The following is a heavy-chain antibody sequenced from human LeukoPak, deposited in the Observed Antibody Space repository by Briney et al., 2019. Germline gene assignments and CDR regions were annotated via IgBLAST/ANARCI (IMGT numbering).Heavy chain of an antibody. J-gene: IGHJ4*02. Sequence: SVKVSCKASGYTFTSYGISWVRQAPGQGLEWMGGIIPIFGTANYAQKFQGRVAITADESTSTAYMELSSLRSEDTAVYYCARAPYSSSAAPADYWGQGTLVTVSS. CDR3: ARAPYSSSAAPADY. V-gene: IGHV1-69*13. CDR1: GYTFTSYG. D-gene: IGHD6-6*01. CDR2: IIPIFGTA.